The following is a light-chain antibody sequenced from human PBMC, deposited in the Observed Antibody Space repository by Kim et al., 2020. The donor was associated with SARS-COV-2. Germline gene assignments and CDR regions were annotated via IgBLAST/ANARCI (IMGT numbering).Light chain of an antibody. CDR2: AAI. V-gene: IGKV3-20*01. J-gene: IGKJ2*01. CDR3: QYYDTSPYT. Sequence: SLSPGERATLSCRASPRVSTSNLAWYQQKPDQAPRLLIYAAIHRPGGIPDRFSGSGSGTDFTLTISRLEPEDFAVYYCQYYDTSPYTFGQGTKLEI. CDR1: PRVSTSN.